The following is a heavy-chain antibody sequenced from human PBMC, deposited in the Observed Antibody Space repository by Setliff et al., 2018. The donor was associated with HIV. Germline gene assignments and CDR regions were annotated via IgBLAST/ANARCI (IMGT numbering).Heavy chain of an antibody. Sequence: LSLTCAVYGGSFSGYYWTWIRQSPGRGLEWIGDINHSGRVNDNPSLKSRVTISADTSKNQFSLKLKSVTAADTAVYYCVRGQRGVVILTTYDALDVWAQGTLVTVSS. CDR3: VRGQRGVVILTTYDALDV. V-gene: IGHV4-34*01. CDR2: INHSGRV. J-gene: IGHJ3*01. D-gene: IGHD3-9*01. CDR1: GGSFSGYY.